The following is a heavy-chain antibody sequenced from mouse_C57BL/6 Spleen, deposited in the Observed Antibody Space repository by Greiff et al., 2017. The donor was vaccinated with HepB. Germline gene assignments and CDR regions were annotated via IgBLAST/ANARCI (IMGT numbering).Heavy chain of an antibody. CDR1: GYTFTSYW. Sequence: VKLQQPGAELVKPGASVKLSCKASGYTFTSYWMHWVKQRPGQGLEWIGMIHPNSGSTNYNEKFKSKATLTVDKSSSTAYMQLSSLTSEDSAVYYCARRVLRTDAMDYWGQGTSVTVSS. CDR3: ARRVLRTDAMDY. J-gene: IGHJ4*01. CDR2: IHPNSGST. D-gene: IGHD1-1*01. V-gene: IGHV1-64*01.